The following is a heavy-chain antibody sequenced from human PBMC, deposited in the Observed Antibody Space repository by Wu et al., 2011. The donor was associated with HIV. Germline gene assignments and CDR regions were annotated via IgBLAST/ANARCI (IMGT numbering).Heavy chain of an antibody. V-gene: IGHV1-2*02. CDR2: INPNSGGT. D-gene: IGHD3-22*01. CDR1: GYTFSGNY. CDR3: ARDRSSGYYWFDP. J-gene: IGHJ5*02. Sequence: QVQLVQSGAEVKKPGASVKVSCKASGYTFSGNYMHWLRQAPGQGLEWMGWINPNSGGTNYAQKFQGRVTMTRDTSISTAYMELSRLRSDDTAVYYCARDRSSGYYWFDPWGQGTLVTVSS.